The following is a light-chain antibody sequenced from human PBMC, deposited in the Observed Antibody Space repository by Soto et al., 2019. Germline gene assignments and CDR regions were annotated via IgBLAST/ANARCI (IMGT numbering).Light chain of an antibody. J-gene: IGKJ3*01. V-gene: IGKV3-20*01. CDR3: QQYGSSTGFT. Sequence: EIVLTQSPGTLSLSPGERATLSCRASQSVSSSYLAWYQQKPGQAPRLLIYGASGRATGIPDRVSGSGSGTDFRLTISRLEPEDFAVYYCQQYGSSTGFTFGPGNKVDIK. CDR1: QSVSSSY. CDR2: GAS.